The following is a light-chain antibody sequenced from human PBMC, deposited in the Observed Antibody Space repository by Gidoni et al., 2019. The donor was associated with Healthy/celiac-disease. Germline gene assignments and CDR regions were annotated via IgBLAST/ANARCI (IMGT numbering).Light chain of an antibody. CDR2: GAS. CDR1: QSVSSSY. CDR3: QQYGSSRT. J-gene: IGKJ1*01. V-gene: IGKV3-20*01. Sequence: EIVLTQSPGTLSVSPGESATLSCRASQSVSSSYFAWYQQKPGQAPRLLIYGASSRATGISDRFSGSVSGTDFTLTISRLEPEDFAVYYCQQYGSSRTFGQGTKVEIK.